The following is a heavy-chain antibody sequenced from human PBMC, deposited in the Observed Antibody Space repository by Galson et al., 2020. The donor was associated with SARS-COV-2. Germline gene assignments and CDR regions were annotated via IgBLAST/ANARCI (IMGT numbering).Heavy chain of an antibody. Sequence: SETLSLTCPVSGDSISSGTYYWSWVRQPAGKGLEWIGRIHTSGNTDYNPSLRSRVTISVDTSKSQLVLKLSSVTAADTAVYYCARGATTNDFQEWGQGTLVTVSS. J-gene: IGHJ1*01. CDR2: IHTSGNT. V-gene: IGHV4-61*02. CDR1: GDSISSGTYY. D-gene: IGHD1-1*01. CDR3: ARGATTNDFQE.